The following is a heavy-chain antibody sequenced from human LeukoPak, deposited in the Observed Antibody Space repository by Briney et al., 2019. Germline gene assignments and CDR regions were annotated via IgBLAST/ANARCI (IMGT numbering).Heavy chain of an antibody. Sequence: GESLKISCKGSGYSFTSYWIGWVRQMPGKGLEWMGIIYPGDSDTRYSPSFRGQVTISADKSISTAYLQWSSLKASDTAMYYCARRASTDYGDYAEDYWGQGTLVTVSS. CDR3: ARRASTDYGDYAEDY. CDR1: GYSFTSYW. CDR2: IYPGDSDT. V-gene: IGHV5-51*01. J-gene: IGHJ4*02. D-gene: IGHD4-17*01.